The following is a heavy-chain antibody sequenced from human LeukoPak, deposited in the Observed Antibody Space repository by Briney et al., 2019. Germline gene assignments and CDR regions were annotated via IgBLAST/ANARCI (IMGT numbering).Heavy chain of an antibody. J-gene: IGHJ4*02. V-gene: IGHV3-30-3*02. CDR1: GFTFSSYA. Sequence: PGRSLRLSCAASGFTFSSYAMHWVRQAPGKGLEWVAVISYDGTNQYYADSVKGRFTISRDNPKNTLYLQMNSLRAEDTAVYYCAKLREGYWGQGTLVTVSS. CDR2: ISYDGTNQ. CDR3: AKLREGY.